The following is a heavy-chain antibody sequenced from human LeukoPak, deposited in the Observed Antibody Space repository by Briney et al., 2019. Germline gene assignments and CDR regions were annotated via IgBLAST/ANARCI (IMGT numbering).Heavy chain of an antibody. CDR1: GFTFSSYS. Sequence: GGSLRLSCAASGFTFSSYSMNWVRQAPGKGLEWVSSISSSSSYIYYADSVKGRFTISRDNAKNSLYLQMNSLRAEDTAVYYCARDPDYGGNPRLSDYWGQGTLVTVSS. D-gene: IGHD4-23*01. V-gene: IGHV3-21*01. J-gene: IGHJ4*02. CDR3: ARDPDYGGNPRLSDY. CDR2: ISSSSSYI.